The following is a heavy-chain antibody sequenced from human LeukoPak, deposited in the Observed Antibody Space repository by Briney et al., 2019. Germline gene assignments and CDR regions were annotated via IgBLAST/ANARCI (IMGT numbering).Heavy chain of an antibody. Sequence: PGGSLRLSCAASRFTFSNYGVNWVRQAPGKGLEWVSYINSRSSTIYYADSVRGRFTISRDNAKNSLYLQMNSLKAEDTAIYYCAREVGTPQAFDIWGQGTMVIVSS. CDR1: RFTFSNYG. J-gene: IGHJ3*02. CDR3: AREVGTPQAFDI. D-gene: IGHD1-26*01. CDR2: INSRSSTI. V-gene: IGHV3-48*01.